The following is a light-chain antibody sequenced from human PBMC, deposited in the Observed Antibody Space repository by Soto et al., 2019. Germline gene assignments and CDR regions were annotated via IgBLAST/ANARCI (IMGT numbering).Light chain of an antibody. J-gene: IGKJ1*01. Sequence: EIVMTQCRATLSVSPGERAALCCRAGQSVSRKLAWYQQTRGQAPRLLIYGASTRATGVPARFSGSGSGTEFNLTISNLQSEDFAVYHCKQYDKWPRTFGQGTKVDIK. CDR1: QSVSRK. V-gene: IGKV3-15*01. CDR2: GAS. CDR3: KQYDKWPRT.